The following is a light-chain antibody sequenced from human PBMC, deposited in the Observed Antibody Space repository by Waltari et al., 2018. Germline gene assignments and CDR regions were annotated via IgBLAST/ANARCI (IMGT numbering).Light chain of an antibody. CDR1: QRVGRS. CDR3: QHYVRLPAT. J-gene: IGKJ1*01. V-gene: IGKV3-20*01. CDR2: GAS. Sequence: EIVFTQSPGTPSFSPGERATLSCRASQRVGRSLAWYQKKPGQAPRLLIYGASSSATDIPDRFSGSGSGKDFSLTINRLEHEDCAVYFCQHYVRLPATFGQGTKVEIK.